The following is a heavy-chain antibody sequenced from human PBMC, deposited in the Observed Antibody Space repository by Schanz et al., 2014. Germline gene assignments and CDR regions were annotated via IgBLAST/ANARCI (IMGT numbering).Heavy chain of an antibody. CDR2: ISGSGGST. V-gene: IGHV3-23*04. CDR1: GFTLNNAW. CDR3: AKGRFGELSAFDI. D-gene: IGHD3-10*01. J-gene: IGHJ3*02. Sequence: EVQLVESGGGWVQPGGSLRLSCATSGFTLNNAWMSWVRQAPGKGLEWVSAISGSGGSTYYADSVKGRFTISRDNSKNTLYLQMNSLRAEDTAVYYCAKGRFGELSAFDIWGQGTMVTVSS.